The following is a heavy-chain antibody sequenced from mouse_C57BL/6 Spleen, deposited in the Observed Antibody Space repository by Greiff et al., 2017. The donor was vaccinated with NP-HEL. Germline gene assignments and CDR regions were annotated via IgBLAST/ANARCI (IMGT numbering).Heavy chain of an antibody. CDR2: ISSGGDYI. CDR1: GFTFSSYA. D-gene: IGHD2-5*01. J-gene: IGHJ3*01. Sequence: EVQLVESGEGLVKPGGSLKLSCAASGFTFSSYAMSWVRQTPEKRLEWVAYISSGGDYIYYADTVKGRFTISRDNARNTLYLQMSSLKSEDTAMYYCTRGNYSNYGFAYWSQGTLVTVSA. V-gene: IGHV5-9-1*02. CDR3: TRGNYSNYGFAY.